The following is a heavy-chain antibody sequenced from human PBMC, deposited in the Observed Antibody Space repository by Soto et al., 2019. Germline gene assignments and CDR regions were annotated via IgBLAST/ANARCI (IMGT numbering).Heavy chain of an antibody. Sequence: GGSLRLSCAASGFTFSSYGMHWVRQAPGKGLEWVAVISYDGSNKYYADSVKGRFTISRDNSKNTLYLQMNSLRAEDTAVYYCAKDKRGSSSSKYYYYYGMDVWGQGTTVTVSS. CDR3: AKDKRGSSSSKYYYYYGMDV. CDR1: GFTFSSYG. D-gene: IGHD6-6*01. V-gene: IGHV3-30*18. J-gene: IGHJ6*02. CDR2: ISYDGSNK.